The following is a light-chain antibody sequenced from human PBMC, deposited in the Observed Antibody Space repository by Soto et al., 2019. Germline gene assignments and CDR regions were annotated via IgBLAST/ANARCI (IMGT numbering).Light chain of an antibody. CDR2: KAS. J-gene: IGKJ1*01. V-gene: IGKV1-5*03. Sequence: DIQMTQSPSTLSASVGDRVTITCRANQSISSWLAWYQQKPGKAPKLLINKASSLESGVPSRFSGSGSGTEFTLTISSLQPDDFATYYCQHFNSYPWTFGQGTKVEIK. CDR1: QSISSW. CDR3: QHFNSYPWT.